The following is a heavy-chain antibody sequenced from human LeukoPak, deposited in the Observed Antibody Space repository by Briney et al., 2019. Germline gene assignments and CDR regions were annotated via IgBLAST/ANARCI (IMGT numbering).Heavy chain of an antibody. Sequence: SATLSLTCTVSGGSVSSGSYYWSWIRQPPGKGLEWIGYIYNSGSTNCNPSLKSRVTISVETSKNQFSLKLSSVTAADTAVYYCARKLHRAFGIAAAGVLDYWGQGILVTVSS. J-gene: IGHJ4*02. V-gene: IGHV4-61*01. CDR1: GGSVSSGSYY. D-gene: IGHD6-13*01. CDR3: ARKLHRAFGIAAAGVLDY. CDR2: IYNSGST.